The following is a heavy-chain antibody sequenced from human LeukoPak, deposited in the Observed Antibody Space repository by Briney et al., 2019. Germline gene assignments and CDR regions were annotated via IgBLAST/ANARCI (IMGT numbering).Heavy chain of an antibody. CDR3: ARPPGGYSGYGRAFDY. V-gene: IGHV1-2*02. Sequence: GASVKVSCKASGCIFTDYYMYWVRQAPGQGLEWMGWINPNSGDTNYAQKFQGRVTMTRDTSITTAYMELRRVRSDDTAVYYCARPPGGYSGYGRAFDYWGQGTLVTVSS. J-gene: IGHJ4*02. CDR2: INPNSGDT. D-gene: IGHD5-12*01. CDR1: GCIFTDYY.